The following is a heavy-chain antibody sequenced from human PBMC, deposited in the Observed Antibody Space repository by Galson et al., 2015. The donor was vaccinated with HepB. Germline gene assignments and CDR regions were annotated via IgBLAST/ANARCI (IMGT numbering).Heavy chain of an antibody. CDR3: ARVQSYGGNPFDY. Sequence: TLSLTCTVSGGSISNGTYYWSWIRQHPGKGLEWIGYIYYSGSTYYNPSLKSRVTISVDTSKNQFSLKLSSVTAADTAVYYCARVQSYGGNPFDYWGQGTLVTVSS. CDR2: IYYSGST. D-gene: IGHD4-23*01. J-gene: IGHJ4*02. CDR1: GGSISNGTYY. V-gene: IGHV4-31*03.